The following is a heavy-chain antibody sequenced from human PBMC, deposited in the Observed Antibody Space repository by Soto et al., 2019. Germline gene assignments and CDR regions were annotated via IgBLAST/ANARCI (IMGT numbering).Heavy chain of an antibody. CDR3: ARVLLNGWLQSFDY. D-gene: IGHD2-8*02. J-gene: IGHJ4*02. Sequence: ASVKVSCKASGGTFSSYAISWVRQAPGQGLEWMGGIIPIFGTANYAQKFQGRFTITADESTSTAYMELSSLRSEDTAVYYCARVLLNGWLQSFDYWGQGTLVTVSS. CDR2: IIPIFGTA. CDR1: GGTFSSYA. V-gene: IGHV1-69*13.